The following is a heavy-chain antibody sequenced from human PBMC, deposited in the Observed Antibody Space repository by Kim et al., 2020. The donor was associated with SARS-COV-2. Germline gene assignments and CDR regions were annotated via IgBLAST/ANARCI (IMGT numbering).Heavy chain of an antibody. J-gene: IGHJ4*02. D-gene: IGHD3-22*01. V-gene: IGHV4-39*01. Sequence: SETLSLTCTVSGGSISSSSYYWGWIRQPPGKGLEWIGSIYYSGSTYYNPSLKSRVTISVDTYKNQFSLKLSSVTAADTAVYYCARHYDSSGPYYFDYWGQGTLVTVSS. CDR2: IYYSGST. CDR1: GGSISSSSYY. CDR3: ARHYDSSGPYYFDY.